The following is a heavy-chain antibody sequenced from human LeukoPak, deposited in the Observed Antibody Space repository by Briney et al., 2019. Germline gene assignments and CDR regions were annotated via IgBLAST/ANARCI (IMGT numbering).Heavy chain of an antibody. CDR3: AREGQWLSDY. CDR1: RFSFNKYW. V-gene: IGHV3-7*01. Sequence: GGSLRLSCAASRFSFNKYWMSWVRQAPGKGLQWVANIKEDGSETYYVGSVKGRFTISRDNARNSLYLQMTSLRAEDTAVYFCAREGQWLSDYWGQGTLVTVSS. CDR2: IKEDGSET. J-gene: IGHJ4*02. D-gene: IGHD6-19*01.